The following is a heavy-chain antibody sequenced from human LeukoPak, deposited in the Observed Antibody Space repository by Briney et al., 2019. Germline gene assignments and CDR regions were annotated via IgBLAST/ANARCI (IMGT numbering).Heavy chain of an antibody. CDR1: GYTFTGYY. Sequence: ASVTVSCKASGYTFTGYYMHWVRQAPGQGLEWMGWINPNSGGTNYAQKFQGRVTMTRDTYISTAYMELSSLKSEDTAVYYCARGWTWGDSWGKGSPVTVSS. D-gene: IGHD3-16*01. J-gene: IGHJ1*01. V-gene: IGHV1-2*02. CDR2: INPNSGGT. CDR3: ARGWTWGDS.